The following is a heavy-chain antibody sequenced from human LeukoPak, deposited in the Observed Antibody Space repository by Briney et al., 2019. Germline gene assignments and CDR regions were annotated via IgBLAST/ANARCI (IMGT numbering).Heavy chain of an antibody. Sequence: GESLKISCKGSGYSFTTYWIAWVRQVPGKGLEWMGIIHPRDSDIRYNPPFQGQVTISADKSISTAYLQWNSLKASDTAIYYCARMIGLGEVSPYFDYWGQGSLVTVSS. CDR2: IHPRDSDI. V-gene: IGHV5-51*01. D-gene: IGHD3-16*02. CDR3: ARMIGLGEVSPYFDY. J-gene: IGHJ4*02. CDR1: GYSFTTYW.